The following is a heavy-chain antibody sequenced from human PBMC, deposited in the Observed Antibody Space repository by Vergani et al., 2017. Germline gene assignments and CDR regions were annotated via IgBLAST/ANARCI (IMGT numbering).Heavy chain of an antibody. Sequence: VQLVESGGGLVQPGGSLRLSCAASGFTFSSYAMSWVRQAPGKGLEWVSAISGSGGSTYYADSVKGRFTISRDNSKNTLYLQMNSLRAEDTAVYYCAKDWSNGGSGWYIISAQNWFDPWGQGTLVTVSS. CDR2: ISGSGGST. V-gene: IGHV3-23*04. D-gene: IGHD6-19*01. CDR3: AKDWSNGGSGWYIISAQNWFDP. J-gene: IGHJ5*02. CDR1: GFTFSSYA.